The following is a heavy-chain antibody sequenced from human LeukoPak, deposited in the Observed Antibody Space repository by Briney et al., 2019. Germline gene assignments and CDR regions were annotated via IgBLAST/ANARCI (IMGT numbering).Heavy chain of an antibody. J-gene: IGHJ4*02. CDR2: MYYSGST. CDR3: ARGGGGYSSSWYGHFDY. V-gene: IGHV4-30-4*01. D-gene: IGHD6-13*01. CDR1: GGSISSGDYY. Sequence: SETLSLTCTVSGGSISSGDYYWSWIRQPPGKGLEWIAYMYYSGSTYYNPSLKSRVTMSADTSKNQLSLKLSSVTAADTAVYYCARGGGGYSSSWYGHFDYWGQGTLVTVSS.